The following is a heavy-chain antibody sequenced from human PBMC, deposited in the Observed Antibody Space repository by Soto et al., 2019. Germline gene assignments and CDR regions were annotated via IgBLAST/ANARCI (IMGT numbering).Heavy chain of an antibody. CDR1: GGSVSSCCNY. CDR3: ARGLRSPSATGI. CDR2: IHNSGST. J-gene: IGHJ4*02. V-gene: IGHV4-39*01. Sequence: QPQLQESGPGLVKPSETLSLTCTVSGGSVSSCCNYWGWVRQPPGKGLEWIGSIHNSGSTSYNPSLRSRVTISVDTPKNQFSLTLTSVTAADTAVYYCARGLRSPSATGIWGQGILVTVSS.